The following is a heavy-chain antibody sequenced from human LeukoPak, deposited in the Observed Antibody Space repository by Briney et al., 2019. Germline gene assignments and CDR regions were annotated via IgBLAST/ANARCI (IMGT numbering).Heavy chain of an antibody. CDR3: ARGQSGGYMSV. CDR2: ISDTSGAM. Sequence: GGSLRLSCSASGFTFRSYHMNWVRQAPGKGLEWVSYISDTSGAMYYANSVKGRFTISRDDARDSLYLQMNSLRPEDTAMYYCARGQSGGYMSVWGQGTLVIVSS. J-gene: IGHJ4*02. V-gene: IGHV3-48*04. D-gene: IGHD5-12*01. CDR1: GFTFRSYH.